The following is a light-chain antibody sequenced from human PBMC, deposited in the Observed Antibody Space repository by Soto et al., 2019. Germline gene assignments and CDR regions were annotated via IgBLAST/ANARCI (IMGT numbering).Light chain of an antibody. CDR3: QSHDTTIIGSTV. J-gene: IGLJ1*01. V-gene: IGLV1-40*01. CDR1: SSNIGAGFD. Sequence: QSVLKQPPSVSGAPGQRVTISCTGSSSNIGAGFDVHWYQQLPGTAPRLLIYANSNRPSGVPDRFSGSRSGSSASLAITGLQAEDDSDYYCQSHDTTIIGSTVLVTAPNVTVL. CDR2: ANS.